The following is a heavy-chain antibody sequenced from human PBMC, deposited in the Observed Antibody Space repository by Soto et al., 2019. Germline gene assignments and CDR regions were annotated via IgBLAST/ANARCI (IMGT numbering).Heavy chain of an antibody. CDR1: GGSISSHF. Sequence: SETLSLTCTVSGGSISSHFWTWIRQPPGKGLEWIGHIFYSGSTNYNPSLKSRVTISVDTSKNQFSLRLSSVTAADTAVYYCARRETWGQGILVTVSS. V-gene: IGHV4-59*08. CDR3: ARRET. CDR2: IFYSGST. J-gene: IGHJ5*02.